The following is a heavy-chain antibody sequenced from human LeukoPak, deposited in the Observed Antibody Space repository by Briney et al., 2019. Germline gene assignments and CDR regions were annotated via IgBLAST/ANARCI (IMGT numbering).Heavy chain of an antibody. CDR1: GFTFDDYA. J-gene: IGHJ4*02. V-gene: IGHV3-9*01. CDR2: ISWNSGSI. CDR3: ARRVSGRIAAALY. D-gene: IGHD6-13*01. Sequence: GRSLRLSCAASGFTFDDYAMHWVRQAPGKGLEWVSGISWNSGSIGYADSVKGRFTISRDNAKNSLYLQMNSLRAEDTALYYCARRVSGRIAAALYWGQGTLVTVSS.